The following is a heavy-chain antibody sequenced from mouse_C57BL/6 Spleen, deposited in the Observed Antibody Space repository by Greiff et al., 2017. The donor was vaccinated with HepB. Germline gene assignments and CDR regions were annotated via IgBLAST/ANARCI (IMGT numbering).Heavy chain of an antibody. CDR3: NKGGDGYAKRCAMDY. CDR1: GYTFTSYG. V-gene: IGHV1-81*01. CDR2: IYPRSGNT. J-gene: IGHJ4*01. Sequence: QVQLQQSGAELARPGASVKLSCKASGYTFTSYGISWVKQRTGQGLEWIGEIYPRSGNTYYNEKFKGKATLTADKSSSTAYMELRSLTSEDSAVSAGNKGGDGYAKRCAMDYWGQGTSVTVSS. D-gene: IGHD2-3*01.